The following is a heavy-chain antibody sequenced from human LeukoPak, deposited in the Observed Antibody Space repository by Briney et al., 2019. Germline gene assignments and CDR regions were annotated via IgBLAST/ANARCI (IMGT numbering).Heavy chain of an antibody. V-gene: IGHV6-1*01. D-gene: IGHD6-19*01. Sequence: SQTLSLTRAISGDSVSTNSAAWNWIRQSPSRGLEWLRRIYFRPKRYNDYAVYVKSQITINPDNTRNQFSLPLNFVPPADTPEYYCARGAVAHYDSWGQGTLVTVSS. CDR3: ARGAVAHYDS. CDR1: GDSVSTNSAA. CDR2: IYFRPKRYN. J-gene: IGHJ5*01.